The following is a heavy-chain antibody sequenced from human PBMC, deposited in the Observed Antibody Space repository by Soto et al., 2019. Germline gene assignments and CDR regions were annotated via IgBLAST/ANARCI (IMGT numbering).Heavy chain of an antibody. CDR3: ALDMIQLWLYYLDY. D-gene: IGHD5-18*01. CDR1: GFTFGRHA. CDR2: ISGSGGKT. J-gene: IGHJ4*02. Sequence: EVQLLESGGGLVQPGGSLRLSCAASGFTFGRHAMTWVRQAPGKGLEWVSTISGSGGKTHYADSVKGRFTISRDNSKNTLYQQLNSLTAEDTAVYYCALDMIQLWLYYLDYCVQGTLVTVSS. V-gene: IGHV3-23*01.